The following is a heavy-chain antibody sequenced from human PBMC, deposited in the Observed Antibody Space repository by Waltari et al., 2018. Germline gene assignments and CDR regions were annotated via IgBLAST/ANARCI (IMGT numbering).Heavy chain of an antibody. J-gene: IGHJ4*02. CDR1: GFTFRSYW. Sequence: DVQLVESGGGSVQPGGSLRLSCEASGFTFRSYWMHWVRQAPGKGLMWVSRINRGGSSPTYADSVKGRFTISRDNAKNTLYLQMNILRAEDTAVYYCARVTVTTPWNFDFWGQGTLVTVSS. CDR2: INRGGSSP. CDR3: ARVTVTTPWNFDF. D-gene: IGHD4-17*01. V-gene: IGHV3-74*01.